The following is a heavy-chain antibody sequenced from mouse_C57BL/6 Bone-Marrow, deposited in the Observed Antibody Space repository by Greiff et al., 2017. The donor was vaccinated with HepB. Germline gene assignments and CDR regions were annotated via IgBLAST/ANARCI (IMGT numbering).Heavy chain of an antibody. Sequence: VQLQQPGAELVRPGSSVKLSCKASGYTFTSYWMDWVKQRPGQGLEWIGNIYPSDSETHYNQKFKDKATLTVDKSSSTAYMQLSSLTSEDSAVYYCARLLVFDYWGQGTTLTVSS. J-gene: IGHJ2*01. CDR3: ARLLVFDY. CDR2: IYPSDSET. V-gene: IGHV1-61*01. CDR1: GYTFTSYW.